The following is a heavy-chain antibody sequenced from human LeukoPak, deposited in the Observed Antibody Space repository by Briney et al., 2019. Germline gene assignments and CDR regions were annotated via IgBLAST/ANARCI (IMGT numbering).Heavy chain of an antibody. V-gene: IGHV1-8*03. J-gene: IGHJ6*03. CDR1: GYTFTSYD. Sequence: ASVKVSCKASGYTFTSYDINWVRQATGQGLEWMGWMNPNSGNTGYAQKFQGRVTITRNTSISTAYMELSSLRSEDTAVYYCARILRRYYDSSGYYYYYYYMDVWGKGTTVTVSS. CDR3: ARILRRYYDSSGYYYYYYYMDV. CDR2: MNPNSGNT. D-gene: IGHD3-22*01.